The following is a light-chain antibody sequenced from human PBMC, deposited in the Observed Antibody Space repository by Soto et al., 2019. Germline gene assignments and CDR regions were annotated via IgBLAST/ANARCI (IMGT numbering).Light chain of an antibody. CDR2: VNS. CDR1: SSNIGAGYD. J-gene: IGLJ2*01. V-gene: IGLV1-40*01. Sequence: QSVLTQPPSVSGAPGQRVTISCTGSSSNIGAGYDVHWYQQLPETAPKLLIYVNSNRPSGVPDRFSGSKSGTSASLAITGLQAEDEADYYCQSYDSSLSVVIFGGGTQLTVL. CDR3: QSYDSSLSVVI.